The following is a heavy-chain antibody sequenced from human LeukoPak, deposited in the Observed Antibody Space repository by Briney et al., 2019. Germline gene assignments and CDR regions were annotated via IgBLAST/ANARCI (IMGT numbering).Heavy chain of an antibody. J-gene: IGHJ4*02. CDR1: GFPLRSYA. Sequence: GGSLRLSCSASGFPLRSYAMGWVRQAPGKGLEWVSAITDTGDKTYYADSVKGRLTISRDNSRNTLYLHMSRLRAEDTALFYCAKMTDSTPYSSGTFDSWGQGTLVTVSS. D-gene: IGHD3-10*01. CDR3: AKMTDSTPYSSGTFDS. V-gene: IGHV3-23*01. CDR2: ITDTGDKT.